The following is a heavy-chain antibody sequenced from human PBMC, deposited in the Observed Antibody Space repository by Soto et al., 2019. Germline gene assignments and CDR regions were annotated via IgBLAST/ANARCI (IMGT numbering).Heavy chain of an antibody. CDR1: GYTLTDYY. J-gene: IGHJ2*01. CDR2: INPKSGGP. Sequence: QVQLVQSGAEVKEPGASVKVSCKASGYTLTDYYMHWVRQAPGQGLEWMGGINPKSGGPKSAQLFQGRVTMTREISISTVYREVSRLRFNDTAVYYCERGTEISDFWNFDTLGRRTPDSVSS. CDR3: ERGTEISDFWNFDT. D-gene: IGHD2-21*02. V-gene: IGHV1-2*02.